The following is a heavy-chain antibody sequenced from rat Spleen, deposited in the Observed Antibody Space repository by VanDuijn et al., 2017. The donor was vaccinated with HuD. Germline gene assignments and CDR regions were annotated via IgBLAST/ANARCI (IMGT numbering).Heavy chain of an antibody. CDR2: ITNSGGST. CDR3: TTDQGYGYNYYFDY. D-gene: IGHD1-9*01. CDR1: GFTFSNYG. V-gene: IGHV5-27*01. J-gene: IGHJ2*01. Sequence: EVQLVESGGGLVQPGRSLKLSCAASGFTFSNYGMAWVRQAPTKGLEWVASITNSGGSTYYRDSVKGRFTISRDNAKSTLYLQMDSLRSEDTATYYCTTDQGYGYNYYFDYWGQGVMVTVSS.